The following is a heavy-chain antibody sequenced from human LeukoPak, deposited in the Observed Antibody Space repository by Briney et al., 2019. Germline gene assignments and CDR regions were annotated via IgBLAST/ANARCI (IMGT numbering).Heavy chain of an antibody. CDR2: IYYSGST. CDR3: ARDLAAAAGKGWFDP. D-gene: IGHD6-13*01. V-gene: IGHV4-59*01. Sequence: SETLSLTCTVSGGSISSYYWSWIRQPPGKGLEWIGYIYYSGSTNYNPSLKSRVTISVDTSKNQFSLKLSSVTAADTAVYYCARDLAAAAGKGWFDPWGQGTLVTVSS. J-gene: IGHJ5*02. CDR1: GGSISSYY.